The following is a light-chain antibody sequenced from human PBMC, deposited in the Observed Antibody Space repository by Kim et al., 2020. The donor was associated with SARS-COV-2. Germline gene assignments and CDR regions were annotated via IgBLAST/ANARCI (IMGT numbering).Light chain of an antibody. CDR1: TSNSGAGYA. V-gene: IGLV1-40*01. CDR3: QAYDSSLRLV. CDR2: DNN. Sequence: GQRVTSSCTGSTSNSGAGYAVHWYQQVRGTAPKLLIYDNNNRPSGVPDRFSASKSGTSASLAITGLQPEDEADYYCQAYDSSLRLVFGGGTRLTVL. J-gene: IGLJ3*02.